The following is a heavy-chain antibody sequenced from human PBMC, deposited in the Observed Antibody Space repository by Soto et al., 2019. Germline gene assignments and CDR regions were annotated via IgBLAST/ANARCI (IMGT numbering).Heavy chain of an antibody. CDR3: ARGRFNAFGI. CDR1: GDSVSSNSVA. Sequence: QVQLQQSGPGLVKPSQTLSLTCAISGDSVSSNSVAWNWIRQSPSRGLEWLGRTYYRSKWYNDYGVTVKGPITINPDTSKNQFSLQLDSVTPEDTAVYYCARGRFNAFGIWGQGTMVTVSS. J-gene: IGHJ3*02. CDR2: TYYRSKWYN. D-gene: IGHD3-3*01. V-gene: IGHV6-1*01.